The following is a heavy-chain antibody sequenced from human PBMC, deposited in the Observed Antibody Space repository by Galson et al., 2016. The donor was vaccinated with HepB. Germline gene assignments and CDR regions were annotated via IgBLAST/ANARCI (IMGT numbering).Heavy chain of an antibody. J-gene: IGHJ4*02. CDR2: ISRSSAFI. CDR3: AREHDGSSWFLDY. CDR1: GGSISRSSYY. Sequence: ETLSLTCTVSGGSISRSSYYWDWIRQAPGKGLQWVASISRSSAFIPYADSVKGRFTVSRDNAQNFLFLKIDRQKADDTAVYYCAREHDGSSWFLDYGGQGTLVTVSS. D-gene: IGHD6-13*01. V-gene: IGHV3-21*06.